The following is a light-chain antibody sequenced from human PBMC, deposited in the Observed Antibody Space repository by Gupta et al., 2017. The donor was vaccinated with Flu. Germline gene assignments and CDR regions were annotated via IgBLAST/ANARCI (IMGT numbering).Light chain of an antibody. V-gene: IGLV1-40*01. J-gene: IGLJ3*02. CDR2: GNN. CDR1: SSNLGEGYA. Sequence: QSGPTQLPSVSGAPGQWLTITSTGTSSNLGEGYAVHCYQQLPGTAPKLLLYGNNHRPSGVPHRFSGSKCGTSASLAITGLQADDAADYYCQSYDSSLRGSVFGGGTKLTVL. CDR3: QSYDSSLRGSV.